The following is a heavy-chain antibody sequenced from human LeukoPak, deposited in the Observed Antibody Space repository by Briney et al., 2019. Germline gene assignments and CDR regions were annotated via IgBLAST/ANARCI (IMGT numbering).Heavy chain of an antibody. CDR1: GDIVSSNSAA. CDR2: TYYRSKWYN. V-gene: IGHV6-1*01. CDR3: AKSGAKYDILTANWFDP. D-gene: IGHD3-9*01. Sequence: SQTLSLTCAISGDIVSSNSAAWNWIRQSPSRGLEWLGRTYYRSKWYNDYAVSVKSRITINPDTSKNQFSLQLNSVTPEDTAVYYCAKSGAKYDILTANWFDPWGQGTLVTVSS. J-gene: IGHJ5*02.